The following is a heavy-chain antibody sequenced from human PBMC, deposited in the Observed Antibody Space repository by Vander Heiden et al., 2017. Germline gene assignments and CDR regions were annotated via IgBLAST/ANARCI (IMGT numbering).Heavy chain of an antibody. Sequence: EVQLVESGGGLVQPGGSLRLSCAASGFAFSIYEMNWVRQAPGKGLEWVSYISSSGSTIYYADSVKGRFTISRDNAKNSLYLQMNSLRAEDTAVYYCARKYYEQQLVFSNWFDPWGQGTLVTVSS. D-gene: IGHD6-13*01. CDR3: ARKYYEQQLVFSNWFDP. CDR2: ISSSGSTI. V-gene: IGHV3-48*03. CDR1: GFAFSIYE. J-gene: IGHJ5*02.